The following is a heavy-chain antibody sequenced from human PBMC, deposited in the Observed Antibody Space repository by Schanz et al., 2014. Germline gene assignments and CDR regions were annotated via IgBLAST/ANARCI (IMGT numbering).Heavy chain of an antibody. J-gene: IGHJ4*02. CDR2: INTGSGDT. D-gene: IGHD5-12*01. CDR1: EYSFTSYS. Sequence: QAHLVQSGAEVKRPGASVKVSCKASEYSFTSYSMHWVRQAPGQRLEWMGWINTGSGDTKYSQNFQGRVTITRDTSASTAYMELSSLRSEDTAVYSCARGIGGYGANNYVDYWGQGTLVTVSS. V-gene: IGHV1-3*04. CDR3: ARGIGGYGANNYVDY.